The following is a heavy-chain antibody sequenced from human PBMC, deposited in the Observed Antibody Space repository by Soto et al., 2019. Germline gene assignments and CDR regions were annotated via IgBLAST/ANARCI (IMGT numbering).Heavy chain of an antibody. CDR3: ATRGPPGIAVAGTGFYYYMDV. CDR2: FDPEDGET. D-gene: IGHD6-19*01. CDR1: GYTLTELS. V-gene: IGHV1-24*01. J-gene: IGHJ6*03. Sequence: ASVKVSCKVSGYTLTELSMHWVRQAPGKGLEWMGGFDPEDGETIYAQKFQGRVTMTEDTSTDTAYMELSSLRSEDTAVYYCATRGPPGIAVAGTGFYYYMDVWGKGTTVTVSS.